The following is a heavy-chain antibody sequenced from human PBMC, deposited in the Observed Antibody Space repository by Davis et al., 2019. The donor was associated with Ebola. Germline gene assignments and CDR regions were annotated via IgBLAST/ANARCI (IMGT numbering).Heavy chain of an antibody. J-gene: IGHJ6*02. CDR2: IYYSGST. V-gene: IGHV4-59*01. CDR3: ARDTEYPGYYYGMDV. Sequence: PSETLSLTCTVSGGSISSYYWSWIRQPPGKGLEWIGYIYYSGSTNYNPSLKSRVTISVDTSKNQFSLKLSSVTAADTAVYYCARDTEYPGYYYGMDVWGQGTTVTVSS. CDR1: GGSISSYY. D-gene: IGHD6-6*01.